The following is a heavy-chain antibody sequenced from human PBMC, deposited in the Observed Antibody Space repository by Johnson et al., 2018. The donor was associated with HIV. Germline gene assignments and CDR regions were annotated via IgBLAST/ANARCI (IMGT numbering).Heavy chain of an antibody. V-gene: IGHV3-30-3*01. CDR1: GFTFRSYS. CDR3: ARGPWAFDI. J-gene: IGHJ3*02. CDR2: IPYDGYNK. Sequence: QVQLVESGGGVVQPGRSLRLSCAASGFTFRSYSMHWVRQAPGKGLEWVAVIPYDGYNKYYADSVRGRFTISRDNSKNTLYLQMNSLRAGDTAVYYCARGPWAFDIWGQGTMVTVSS.